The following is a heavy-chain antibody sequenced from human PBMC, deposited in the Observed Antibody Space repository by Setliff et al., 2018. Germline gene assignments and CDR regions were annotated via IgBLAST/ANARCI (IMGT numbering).Heavy chain of an antibody. CDR2: IYPSGGT. V-gene: IGHV4-61*02. CDR3: ARDRNDNYESSGYYYAGGYMDV. CDR1: GGSISSGHYY. J-gene: IGHJ6*03. D-gene: IGHD3-22*01. Sequence: SETLSLTCTVSGGSISSGHYYWNWIRQPAGKGLEWIGRIYPSGGTNYNPSLKSRVTISVDTSGNHFSLRLSSLRSEDTAVYYCARDRNDNYESSGYYYAGGYMDVWGKGTTVTVSS.